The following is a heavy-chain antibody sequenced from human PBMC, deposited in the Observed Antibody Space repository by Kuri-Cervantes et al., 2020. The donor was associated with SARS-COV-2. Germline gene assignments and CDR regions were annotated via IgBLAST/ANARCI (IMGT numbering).Heavy chain of an antibody. CDR1: GFTFGSYS. J-gene: IGHJ2*01. V-gene: IGHV3-21*01. CDR3: ARDRRIQLWLYGSWYFDL. D-gene: IGHD5-18*01. CDR2: ISSSSSYI. Sequence: GESLKISCAASGFTFGSYSMNWVRQAPGKGLEWVSSISSSSSYIYYADSVKGRFTISRDNAKNSLYLQMNSLRAEDTAVYYCARDRRIQLWLYGSWYFDLWGRGTLVTVSS.